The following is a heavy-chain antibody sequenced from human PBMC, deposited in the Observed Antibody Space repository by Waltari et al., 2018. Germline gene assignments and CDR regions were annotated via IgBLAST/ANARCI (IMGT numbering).Heavy chain of an antibody. J-gene: IGHJ4*02. CDR3: ARPYASGWYINFDY. D-gene: IGHD6-19*01. CDR1: GFTFSSYW. CDR2: IKQDGSEN. Sequence: EVQLVASGGGLVQPGGSLRLSCAASGFTFSSYWMSWVRQAPGKGLEWVANIKQDGSENYYVDSVKGRFTFSRDNAKNSLYLQMSSLRAEDTAVYYCARPYASGWYINFDYWGQGTLVTVSS. V-gene: IGHV3-7*01.